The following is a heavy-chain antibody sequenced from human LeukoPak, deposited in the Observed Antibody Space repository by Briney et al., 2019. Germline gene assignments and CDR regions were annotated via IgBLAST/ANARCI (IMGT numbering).Heavy chain of an antibody. Sequence: PSETLSLTCTVSGGSISDYYWSWIRQPPGKGLEWIGYISYSGSTNYNPSLKSRVTISVDTSKNQFSLKLSSVTAADTAVYYCAREGSYGVDYWGQGTLVTVSS. V-gene: IGHV4-59*01. CDR3: AREGSYGVDY. CDR1: GGSISDYY. CDR2: ISYSGST. D-gene: IGHD5-18*01. J-gene: IGHJ4*02.